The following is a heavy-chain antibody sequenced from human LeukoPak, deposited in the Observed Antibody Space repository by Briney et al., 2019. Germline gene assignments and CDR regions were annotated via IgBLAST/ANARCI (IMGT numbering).Heavy chain of an antibody. D-gene: IGHD3-22*01. CDR1: GGSISSGTYY. J-gene: IGHJ4*02. Sequence: SETLSLTCTVSGGSISSGTYYWGWIRQPPGKGLEWIGTIYYSGRTYYNPSLKSRVTIFVDTSKNQFSLKVNSVTAADTAVYYCARLADYDSSPLDYWGQGNLVTVSS. CDR2: IYYSGRT. V-gene: IGHV4-39*01. CDR3: ARLADYDSSPLDY.